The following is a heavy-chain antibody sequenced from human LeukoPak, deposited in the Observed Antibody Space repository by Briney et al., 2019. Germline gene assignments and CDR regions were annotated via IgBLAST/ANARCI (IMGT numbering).Heavy chain of an antibody. CDR2: INHSGST. V-gene: IGHV4-34*01. CDR1: GGSFSGFY. CDR3: ARVYCGGDCYSGGPKYYCDY. J-gene: IGHJ4*02. D-gene: IGHD2-21*02. Sequence: SETLSLTCAVYGGSFSGFYWSWLRQPPGKGLEWIGEINHSGSTNYNPSLKSRVTISVDPSKNQFSLKLSSVTAADTAVYYCARVYCGGDCYSGGPKYYCDYWGQGTLVTVSS.